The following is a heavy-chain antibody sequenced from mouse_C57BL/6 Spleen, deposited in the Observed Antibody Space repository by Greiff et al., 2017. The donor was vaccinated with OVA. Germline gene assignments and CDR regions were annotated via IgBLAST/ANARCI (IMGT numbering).Heavy chain of an antibody. J-gene: IGHJ4*01. CDR1: GFNIKDYY. CDR3: APQGSGTVRDYAMDY. V-gene: IGHV14-2*01. D-gene: IGHD1-1*01. Sequence: VQLQQSGAELVKPGASVKLSCTASGFNIKDYYMHWVKQRTEQGLEWIGRIDPEDGETKYAPKFQGKATLTADTSSNTAYLQLSSLTSEDTAVYYCAPQGSGTVRDYAMDYWGQGTSVTVSS. CDR2: IDPEDGET.